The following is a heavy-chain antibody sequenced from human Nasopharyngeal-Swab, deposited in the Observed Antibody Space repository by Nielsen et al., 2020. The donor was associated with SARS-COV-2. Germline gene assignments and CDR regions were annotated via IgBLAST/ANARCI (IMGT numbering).Heavy chain of an antibody. V-gene: IGHV3-48*02. CDR2: ISSGSSTI. D-gene: IGHD6-6*01. J-gene: IGHJ4*02. CDR1: GFTFDDHG. CDR3: ATDWGSSSPFDY. Sequence: GGSLRLSCAASGFTFDDHGMNWVRQAPGKGLEWVSYISSGSSTIHYADSVKGRFTISRDNAKNSLYLQMNSLRDEDTAVYYCATDWGSSSPFDYWGQGTLVTVSS.